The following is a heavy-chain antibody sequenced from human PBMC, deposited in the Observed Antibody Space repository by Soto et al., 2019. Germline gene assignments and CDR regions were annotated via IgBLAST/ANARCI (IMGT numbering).Heavy chain of an antibody. CDR3: AKTKTSANWFDP. CDR2: TKTDGTT. V-gene: IGHV3-74*01. Sequence: EVQLVESGGGSVQPGGSLRLSCAASGFTFSRHWIHWVRQAPGQGLVWVSRTKTDGTTSYADSVRGRFTISRDNAENTLYLQMNSLRAEDTALYYCAKTKTSANWFDPWGQGTLVTVSS. CDR1: GFTFSRHW. D-gene: IGHD2-2*01. J-gene: IGHJ5*02.